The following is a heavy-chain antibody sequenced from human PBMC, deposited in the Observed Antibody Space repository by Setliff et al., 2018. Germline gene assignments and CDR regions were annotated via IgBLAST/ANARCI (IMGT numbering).Heavy chain of an antibody. CDR3: ARHLEVPPAGWFDP. V-gene: IGHV4-39*07. CDR2: IYYSGST. CDR1: GGSISSSSYY. Sequence: ETLSLTCTVSGGSISSSSYYWGWIRQPPGKGLEWIGSIYYSGSTYYNPSLKSRVTISVDTSKNQFSLKLSSVTAADTAVYYCARHLEVPPAGWFDPWGQGTLVTVSS. J-gene: IGHJ5*02. D-gene: IGHD2-2*01.